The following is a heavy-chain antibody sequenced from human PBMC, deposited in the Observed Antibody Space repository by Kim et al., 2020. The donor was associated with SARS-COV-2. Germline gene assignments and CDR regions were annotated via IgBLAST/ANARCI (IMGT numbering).Heavy chain of an antibody. CDR2: IYYSGST. J-gene: IGHJ6*02. V-gene: IGHV4-59*01. D-gene: IGHD2-15*01. CDR1: GGSISSYY. Sequence: SETLSLTCTVSGGSISSYYWTWIRQPPGKGLEWIGYIYYSGSTNYNPSLKSRVTISVDTSKNQFSLKLSSVTAADTAVYYCARGDYGRGGSCYYGIDVWGQGTTVTVSS. CDR3: ARGDYGRGGSCYYGIDV.